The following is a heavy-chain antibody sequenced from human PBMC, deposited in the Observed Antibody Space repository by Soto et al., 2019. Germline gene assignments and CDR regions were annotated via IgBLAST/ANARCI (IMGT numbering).Heavy chain of an antibody. D-gene: IGHD3-22*01. CDR3: ARATRGYYYDSSGYAHFDY. V-gene: IGHV3-21*01. CDR2: ISSSSSYI. Sequence: KPGGSLRLSCAASGFTFSSYSMNWVRQAPGKGLEWVSSISSSSSYIYYADSVKGRFTISRDNAKNSLYLQMNSLRAEDTAVYYCARATRGYYYDSSGYAHFDYWGQGTLVTVSS. J-gene: IGHJ4*02. CDR1: GFTFSSYS.